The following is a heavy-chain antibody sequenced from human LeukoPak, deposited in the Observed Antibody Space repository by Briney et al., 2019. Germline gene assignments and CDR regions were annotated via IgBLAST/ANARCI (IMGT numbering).Heavy chain of an antibody. V-gene: IGHV5-51*01. CDR3: ARSYDSSGYPPLNDAFDI. CDR2: IYPGDSDT. J-gene: IGHJ3*02. D-gene: IGHD3-22*01. CDR1: GYSFTSYW. Sequence: GESLKISCKGSGYSFTSYWIGWVRQVPGKVLEWMGIIYPGDSDTRYSPSFQGQVTISADKSISTAYLQWSSLKASDTAMYYCARSYDSSGYPPLNDAFDIWGQGTMVTVSS.